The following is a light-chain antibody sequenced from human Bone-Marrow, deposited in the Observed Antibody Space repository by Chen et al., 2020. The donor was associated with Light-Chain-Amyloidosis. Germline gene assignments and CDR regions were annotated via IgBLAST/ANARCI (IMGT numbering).Light chain of an antibody. Sequence: SYELTQPPSVSVSPGQTARITCSGDDLPTKYAYWYQQKPGQAPVLVIHRDTERPSGISERFSGSRSGTTATLTISGVQGEDEADYHCQSADSRGTYEVIFGGGTKLTVL. V-gene: IGLV3-25*03. CDR3: QSADSRGTYEVI. CDR2: RDT. J-gene: IGLJ2*01. CDR1: DLPTKY.